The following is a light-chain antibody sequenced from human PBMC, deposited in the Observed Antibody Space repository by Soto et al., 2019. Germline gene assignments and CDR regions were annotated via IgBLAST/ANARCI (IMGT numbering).Light chain of an antibody. J-gene: IGLJ1*01. Sequence: QAVLAQPPSVSGAPGQSIAISCTGTSSDVGGYNYVSWYQHHPGKAPKLMVYDVSNRPSGVSNRFSGSKSGNTASLTISGPQAEDEADYYCSSYTSSSTYVFGTGTKVTVL. CDR1: SSDVGGYNY. V-gene: IGLV2-14*03. CDR2: DVS. CDR3: SSYTSSSTYV.